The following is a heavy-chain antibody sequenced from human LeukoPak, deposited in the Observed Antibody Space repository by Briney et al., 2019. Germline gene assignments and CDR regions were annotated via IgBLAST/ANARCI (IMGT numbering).Heavy chain of an antibody. CDR2: INSHGSTT. J-gene: IGHJ3*02. D-gene: IGHD6-25*01. V-gene: IGHV3-74*01. CDR1: GFTFSSYW. Sequence: PGGSLRLSCAASGFTFSSYWLHWVRQAPGKGLVWVSRINSHGSTTSYADSVKGRFTISRDNAKTTLYLQMHSLSAEDTAVYYCARRSAAKDAFDIWGQGTMVTVSS. CDR3: ARRSAAKDAFDI.